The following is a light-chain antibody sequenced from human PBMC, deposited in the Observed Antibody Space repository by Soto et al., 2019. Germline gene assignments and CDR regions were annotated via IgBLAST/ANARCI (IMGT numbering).Light chain of an antibody. CDR3: LQHSSYPWT. Sequence: DIQMTQPPSAMSASVGDRVTITFRASQVIRNYLAWFQQKPGKVPKRLIYSASTLQSGVPSRFSGSGSGTEFTLTISSLQPEDFATYYCLQHSSYPWTFGQGTKVDIK. CDR1: QVIRNY. CDR2: SAS. V-gene: IGKV1-17*03. J-gene: IGKJ1*01.